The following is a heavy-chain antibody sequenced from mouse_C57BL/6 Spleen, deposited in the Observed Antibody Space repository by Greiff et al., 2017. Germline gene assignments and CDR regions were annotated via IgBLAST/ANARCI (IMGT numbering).Heavy chain of an antibody. D-gene: IGHD2-5*01. Sequence: QVQLQQPGAELVRPGTSVKLSCKASGYTFTSYWMHWVKQRPGQGLEWIGVIDPSDSYTNYNQKFKGKATLTVDTSSSTAYMQLSSLTSEDSAVYYCARSPVYYSNYPDYWGQGTTLTVSS. V-gene: IGHV1-59*01. CDR2: IDPSDSYT. J-gene: IGHJ2*01. CDR3: ARSPVYYSNYPDY. CDR1: GYTFTSYW.